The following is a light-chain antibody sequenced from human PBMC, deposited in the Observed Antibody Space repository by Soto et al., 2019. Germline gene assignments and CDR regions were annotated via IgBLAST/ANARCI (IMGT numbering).Light chain of an antibody. J-gene: IGKJ4*01. V-gene: IGKV3-20*01. CDR1: QSVRSSY. CDR2: GAS. Sequence: EIVLTQSPGTLSLSPGERATLSCRASQSVRSSYLAWYQQKPGQAPRLLIYGASSRATGIPDRFSGSGSGTDFTFTISRLEPEDLAVYYCQQYGGSPTFGGGSKVVIK. CDR3: QQYGGSPT.